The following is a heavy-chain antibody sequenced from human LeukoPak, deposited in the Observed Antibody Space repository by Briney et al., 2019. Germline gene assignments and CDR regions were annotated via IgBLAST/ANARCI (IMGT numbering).Heavy chain of an antibody. CDR3: AKDIASYYYGSGSDY. V-gene: IGHV3-9*01. CDR2: ISWNSGSI. Sequence: PGRSLRLSCAASGFTFDDYAMHWVRHAPGKGLEWVSGISWNSGSIGYADSVKGRFTISRDNAKNSLYLQMNSLRAEDTALYYCAKDIASYYYGSGSDYWGQGTLVTVSS. J-gene: IGHJ4*02. D-gene: IGHD3-10*01. CDR1: GFTFDDYA.